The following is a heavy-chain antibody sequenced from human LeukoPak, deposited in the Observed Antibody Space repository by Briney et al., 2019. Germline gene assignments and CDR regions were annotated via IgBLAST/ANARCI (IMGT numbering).Heavy chain of an antibody. J-gene: IGHJ4*02. CDR3: ARHEDYYDSSGYVRY. Sequence: PSETLSLTCAVSGYSISSGYYWGWIRQPPGKGLEWIGSIYHSGSTYYNPSLKSRVTISVDTSKNQFSLKLSSATAADTAVYYCARHEDYYDSSGYVRYWGQGTLVTVSS. V-gene: IGHV4-38-2*01. D-gene: IGHD3-22*01. CDR2: IYHSGST. CDR1: GYSISSGYY.